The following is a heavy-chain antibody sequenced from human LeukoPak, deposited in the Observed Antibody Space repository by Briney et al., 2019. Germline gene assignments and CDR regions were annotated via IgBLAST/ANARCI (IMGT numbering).Heavy chain of an antibody. CDR3: ARDGYYDSSGYW. V-gene: IGHV1-2*06. J-gene: IGHJ4*02. CDR1: GYTFTGYY. CDR2: INPNSGGT. Sequence: GASVKVSCXASGYTFTGYYMHWVRQAPGQGLEWMGRINPNSGGTNYAQKFQGRVTMTRDTSISTAYMELSRLRSDDTAVYYCARDGYYDSSGYWWGQGTLVTVSS. D-gene: IGHD3-22*01.